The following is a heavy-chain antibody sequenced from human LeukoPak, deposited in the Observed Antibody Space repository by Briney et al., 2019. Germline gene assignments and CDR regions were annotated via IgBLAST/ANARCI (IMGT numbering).Heavy chain of an antibody. Sequence: SETLSLTCTVSGGTISSSSYYWGRIRQPPGKGLEWIGSIYYTGTTYYNPSLKSRVTISVDTSKDQFSLKLSSVTAADTAVYYCTTGNYWGQGTLVTVSS. J-gene: IGHJ4*02. CDR1: GGTISSSSYY. V-gene: IGHV4-39*01. CDR2: IYYTGTT. D-gene: IGHD1-14*01. CDR3: TTGNY.